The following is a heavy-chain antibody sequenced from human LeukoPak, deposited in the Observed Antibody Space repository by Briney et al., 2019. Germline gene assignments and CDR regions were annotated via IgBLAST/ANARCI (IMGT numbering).Heavy chain of an antibody. CDR3: ARDNYDILTGYYPLGY. V-gene: IGHV4-38-2*02. Sequence: SETLSLTCTVSGYSISSGYYWGWIRQPPGKGLEWIGSIYHSGSTYYNPSLKSRVTISVDTSKNQFSLKLSSVTAADTAVYYCARDNYDILTGYYPLGYWGQGTLVTVSS. D-gene: IGHD3-9*01. CDR2: IYHSGST. J-gene: IGHJ4*02. CDR1: GYSISSGYY.